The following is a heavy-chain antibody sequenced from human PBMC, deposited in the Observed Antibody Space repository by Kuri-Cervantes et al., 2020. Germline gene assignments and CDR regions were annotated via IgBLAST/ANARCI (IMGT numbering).Heavy chain of an antibody. CDR1: GFTFGDYA. V-gene: IGHV3-49*03. CDR3: ARVRRGYVVTYYYYYMDV. J-gene: IGHJ6*03. CDR2: IRSKAYGGTT. D-gene: IGHD2-21*02. Sequence: GESLKISCAASGFTFGDYAMSWFRQAPGKGLEWVGFIRSKAYGGTTEYAASVKGRFTISRDNSKNTLYLQMNSLRAEDTAVYYCARVRRGYVVTYYYYYMDVWGKGTTVTVSS.